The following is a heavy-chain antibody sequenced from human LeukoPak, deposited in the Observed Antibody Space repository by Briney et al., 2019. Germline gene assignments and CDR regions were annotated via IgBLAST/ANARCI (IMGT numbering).Heavy chain of an antibody. Sequence: PGGSLRLSCAASGFTFSRYWTHWVRQAPGEGLVWVSRIDEHGTTIDYADSVRDRFTISRDNAKNTLYLHMNSLRAEDTAMYYCARDVGGAGSHWGQGSLVTVSS. CDR1: GFTFSRYW. CDR2: IDEHGTTI. J-gene: IGHJ4*02. D-gene: IGHD3-10*01. CDR3: ARDVGGAGSH. V-gene: IGHV3-74*01.